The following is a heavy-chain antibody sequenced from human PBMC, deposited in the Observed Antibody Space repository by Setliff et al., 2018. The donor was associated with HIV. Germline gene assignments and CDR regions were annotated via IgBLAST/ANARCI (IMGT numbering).Heavy chain of an antibody. J-gene: IGHJ1*01. CDR3: ARVPTSSWYVTTQRTKEYFHH. D-gene: IGHD6-13*01. V-gene: IGHV4-39*07. Sequence: SETLSLTCSVSGGSIKSSSYYWGWIRQPPGKGLEWIGSIYYSGNTYYTPSLKSRVTISEDRSRNQFSLRLRSVTAADTAIYYCARVPTSSWYVTTQRTKEYFHHWGQGTLVTVSS. CDR2: IYYSGNT. CDR1: GGSIKSSSYY.